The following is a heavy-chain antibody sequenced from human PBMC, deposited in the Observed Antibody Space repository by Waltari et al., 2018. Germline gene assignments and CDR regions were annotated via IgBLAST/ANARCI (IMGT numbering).Heavy chain of an antibody. Sequence: QVQLVQSGGEMKEPGASVKVSCKASGYTFTSRCNNWGRQAPGQGLEWMGWINTQNGSTNYAQNLQGRVTMTADTSTTTAYMELRSLKSDDTAIYYCARTCISAACYMIYWGQGTLVTVSA. J-gene: IGHJ4*02. CDR1: GYTFTSRC. V-gene: IGHV1-18*01. D-gene: IGHD2-2*02. CDR2: INTQNGST. CDR3: ARTCISAACYMIY.